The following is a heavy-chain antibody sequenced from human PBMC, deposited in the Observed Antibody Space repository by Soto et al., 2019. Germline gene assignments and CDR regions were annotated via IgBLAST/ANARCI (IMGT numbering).Heavy chain of an antibody. CDR3: AKEFDTSGYYSYYYAMDV. V-gene: IGHV3-23*01. D-gene: IGHD3-22*01. Sequence: GGSLRLSCAASGFTFSSYAMSWVRQAPGKGLEWVSAMSDSGSSTYYADSVKGRFTISRDNSKNTLDLQMNSLRAEDTAVYYCAKEFDTSGYYSYYYAMDVWGQGTTVTVSS. J-gene: IGHJ6*02. CDR1: GFTFSSYA. CDR2: MSDSGSST.